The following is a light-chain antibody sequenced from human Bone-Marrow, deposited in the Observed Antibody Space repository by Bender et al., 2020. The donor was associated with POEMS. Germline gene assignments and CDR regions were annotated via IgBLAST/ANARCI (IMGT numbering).Light chain of an antibody. V-gene: IGLV2-8*01. CDR3: SSCAGVYNLV. Sequence: QSALTQPPSASGSPGQAVTISCTGTSSDVGDYTAVSWYQQHPGKAPKLMIYEVTKRPSGVPDRFSGSKSGNTASLTVSGLQDEDEADYYCSSCAGVYNLVFGGGTKLTVL. J-gene: IGLJ3*02. CDR2: EVT. CDR1: SSDVGDYTA.